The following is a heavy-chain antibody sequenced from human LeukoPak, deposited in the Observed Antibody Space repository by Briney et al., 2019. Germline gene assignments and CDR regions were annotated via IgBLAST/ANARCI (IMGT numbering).Heavy chain of an antibody. V-gene: IGHV1-2*02. CDR2: INPNSGGT. D-gene: IGHD2-8*02. Sequence: ASVKVSCKASGYTFTSYYMHWVRQAPGQGLEWMGWINPNSGGTNYAQKFQGRVTMTRDTSISTAYMELSRLRSDDTAVYYCAADVGGVQPTVIFDYWGQGTLVTVSS. J-gene: IGHJ4*02. CDR1: GYTFTSYY. CDR3: AADVGGVQPTVIFDY.